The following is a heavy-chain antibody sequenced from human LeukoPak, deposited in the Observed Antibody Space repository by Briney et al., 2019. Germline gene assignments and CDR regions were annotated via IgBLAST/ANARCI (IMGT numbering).Heavy chain of an antibody. CDR2: IYAGGDT. Sequence: GSLRLSCAASGFTVSTNFMSWVRQAPGKGLEWVSVIYAGGDTYYADSVKGRFTISRDNSKNTLYLQMNSLRAEDTAVYYCARSGSGWFDFSGQGTLVTVSS. CDR1: GFTVSTNF. CDR3: ARSGSGWFDF. V-gene: IGHV3-53*01. J-gene: IGHJ4*02. D-gene: IGHD6-19*01.